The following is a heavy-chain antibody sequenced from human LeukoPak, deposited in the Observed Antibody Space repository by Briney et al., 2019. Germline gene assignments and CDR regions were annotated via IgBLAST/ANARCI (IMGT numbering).Heavy chain of an antibody. CDR3: ARRPTRSSSSWKNWFDP. V-gene: IGHV3-48*01. J-gene: IGHJ5*02. Sequence: PGGSLRLSCAASGFTFSSYSMNWVRQAPGKALEWVSYISSSSSTIYYADSVKGRFTISRDNAKNSLYLQMNSLRAEDTAVYYCARRPTRSSSSWKNWFDPWGQGTLVTVSS. CDR2: ISSSSSTI. CDR1: GFTFSSYS. D-gene: IGHD6-13*01.